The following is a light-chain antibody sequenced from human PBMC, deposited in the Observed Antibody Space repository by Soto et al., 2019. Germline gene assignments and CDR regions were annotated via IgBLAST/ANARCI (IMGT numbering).Light chain of an antibody. CDR1: HSLVYYNGNTC. CDR2: EVS. V-gene: IGKV2-30*01. Sequence: EAVLTQSPLSLPVTLGQPASISCRSSHSLVYYNGNTCLTWFHQRPGQSPRRLIYEVSKRDSGVPDRFSGSGSGTDFTLKINRVEAEDVGVYYCMQGIHWYTFGQGTKLEI. J-gene: IGKJ2*01. CDR3: MQGIHWYT.